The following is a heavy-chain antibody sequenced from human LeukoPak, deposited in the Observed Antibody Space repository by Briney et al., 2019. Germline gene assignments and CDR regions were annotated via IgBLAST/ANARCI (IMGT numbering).Heavy chain of an antibody. CDR1: VGTFSSYA. V-gene: IGHV1-69*04. Sequence: SVKVSCKASVGTFSSYAISGVRQAPGQGREGMGRILPILGIANYAQKFQGRLTITADKPTSTDYIELSSLRSEDTAVYYCAARGYSLGYYYYYGMDVWGQGTTVTVSS. D-gene: IGHD5-12*01. CDR3: AARGYSLGYYYYYGMDV. CDR2: ILPILGIA. J-gene: IGHJ6*02.